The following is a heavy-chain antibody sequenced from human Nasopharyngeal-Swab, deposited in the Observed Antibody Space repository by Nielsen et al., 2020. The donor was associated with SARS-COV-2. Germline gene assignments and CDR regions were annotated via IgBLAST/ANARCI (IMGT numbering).Heavy chain of an antibody. Sequence: WVRQAPGQRLEWLGWIKAGNGDTKYSQRFQGRVTITRDTSASIAYMDLTSLRSEDTAVYYCARDPRPDYPYYMDVWGKGTTVTVSS. CDR2: IKAGNGDT. J-gene: IGHJ6*03. CDR3: ARDPRPDYPYYMDV. D-gene: IGHD4-11*01. V-gene: IGHV1-3*01.